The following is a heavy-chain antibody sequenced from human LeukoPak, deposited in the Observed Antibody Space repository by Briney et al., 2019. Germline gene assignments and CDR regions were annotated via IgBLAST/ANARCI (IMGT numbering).Heavy chain of an antibody. Sequence: ASVKVSCKASGYTFTGYYMHWVRQAPRQGLEWMGWINPNSGGTNYAQKFQGRVTMTRDTSISTAYMELSRLRSDDTAVYYCARDPYDFWSGYPHNWFDPWGQGTLVTVSS. CDR1: GYTFTGYY. J-gene: IGHJ5*02. CDR2: INPNSGGT. CDR3: ARDPYDFWSGYPHNWFDP. D-gene: IGHD3-3*01. V-gene: IGHV1-2*02.